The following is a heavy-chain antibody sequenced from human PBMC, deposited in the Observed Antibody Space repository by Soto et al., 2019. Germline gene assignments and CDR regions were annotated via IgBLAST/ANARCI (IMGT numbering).Heavy chain of an antibody. CDR1: GFTFSSYA. CDR3: AATEDYYPFNWFDP. CDR2: ISGSGGST. Sequence: PGGSLRLSCAASGFTFSSYAMSWVRQAPGKGLEWVSAISGSGGSTYYADSVKGRFTISRDNSKNTLYLQMNSLRAEDTAVYYCAATEDYYPFNWFDPWGQGTLVTVSS. D-gene: IGHD3-10*01. V-gene: IGHV3-23*01. J-gene: IGHJ5*02.